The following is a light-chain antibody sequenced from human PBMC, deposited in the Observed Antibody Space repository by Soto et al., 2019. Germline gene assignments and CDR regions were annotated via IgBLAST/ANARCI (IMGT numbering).Light chain of an antibody. J-gene: IGKJ1*01. CDR3: QQYDNWPRT. Sequence: EIVLTQSPGTLSLSPGERATLSCRASQSVSNNLAWYQQRPGQAPRLLVYTASTRAPGIPARFSGSGSGTQFSLTISSLQSEDFAVYYCQQYDNWPRTFGQGTKADI. V-gene: IGKV3-15*01. CDR1: QSVSNN. CDR2: TAS.